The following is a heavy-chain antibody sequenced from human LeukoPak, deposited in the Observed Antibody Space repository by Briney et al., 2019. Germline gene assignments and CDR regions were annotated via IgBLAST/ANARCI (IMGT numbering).Heavy chain of an antibody. D-gene: IGHD3-10*01. CDR1: GGSVSSSSW. Sequence: SETLSLTCAVSGGSVSSSSWWSWVRQPPGKGLEWIGEIYHSGSTNYNPSLKSRVTISVDKSKNQFSLKLSSVTAADTAVYYCARDVYYYGSGSSNWFDPWGQGTLVTVSS. V-gene: IGHV4-4*02. CDR2: IYHSGST. CDR3: ARDVYYYGSGSSNWFDP. J-gene: IGHJ5*02.